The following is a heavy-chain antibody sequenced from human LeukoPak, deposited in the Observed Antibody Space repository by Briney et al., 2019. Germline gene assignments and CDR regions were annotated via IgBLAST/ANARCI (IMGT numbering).Heavy chain of an antibody. Sequence: PGGSLRLSCAASGFPFSTYRMSWVRQSPGKGPERVANIKEDGSMKYYLDSVKGRFTISRDNAKNSLYLHMNSLRVEDTAVYYCAREIIGGASFLDYWGQGTLVTVSS. D-gene: IGHD1-26*01. J-gene: IGHJ4*02. CDR1: GFPFSTYR. CDR3: AREIIGGASFLDY. V-gene: IGHV3-7*01. CDR2: IKEDGSMK.